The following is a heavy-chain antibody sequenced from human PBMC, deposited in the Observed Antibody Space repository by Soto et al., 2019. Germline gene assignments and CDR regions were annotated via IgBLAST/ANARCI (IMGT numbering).Heavy chain of an antibody. Sequence: GGSLRLSCAASGFTFSSYAMHWVRQAPGKGLEWVAGISYDGSNKYYADSVKGRFTISRDNSKNTLYLQMNSLRAEDTAVYYCARGPSSLTSFDYWGQGTLVTVSS. CDR1: GFTFSSYA. J-gene: IGHJ4*02. CDR3: ARGPSSLTSFDY. D-gene: IGHD2-2*01. CDR2: ISYDGSNK. V-gene: IGHV3-30-3*01.